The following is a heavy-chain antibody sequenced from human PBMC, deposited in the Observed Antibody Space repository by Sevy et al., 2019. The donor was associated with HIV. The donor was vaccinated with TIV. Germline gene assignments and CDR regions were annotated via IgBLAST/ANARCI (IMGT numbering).Heavy chain of an antibody. CDR1: GFTFSYYS. D-gene: IGHD3-3*02. CDR3: ARDEGWGHYIFGKLDY. V-gene: IGHV3-21*06. CDR2: ISSAGSFI. J-gene: IGHJ4*02. Sequence: GGSLRLSCAASGFTFSYYSLTWVRQAPGKGLEWVSSISSAGSFIYYADSVKGRFTISRDSAKSSLYLQMNSLGVEDTVFYYWARDEGWGHYIFGKLDYWGQGTLVTVSS.